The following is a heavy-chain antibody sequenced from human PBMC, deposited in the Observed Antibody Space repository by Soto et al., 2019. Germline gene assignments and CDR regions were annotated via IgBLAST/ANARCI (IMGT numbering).Heavy chain of an antibody. J-gene: IGHJ5*02. CDR3: ARGLYSSSDNWCDP. V-gene: IGHV1-46*01. Sequence: GASVKVSCKASGSTFTNYYIFWVRQAPGQGLEWMGIINPNGGSTSYAQRFQGRVTMTSDTATSTVYMELSSLRCEDTAVYYCARGLYSSSDNWCDPGGQGTLVTV. CDR2: INPNGGST. CDR1: GSTFTNYY. D-gene: IGHD6-6*01.